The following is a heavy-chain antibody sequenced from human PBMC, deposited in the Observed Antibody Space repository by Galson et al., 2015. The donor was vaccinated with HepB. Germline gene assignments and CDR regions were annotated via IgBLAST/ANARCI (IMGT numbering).Heavy chain of an antibody. D-gene: IGHD6-13*01. CDR3: VRDNMGRIAAAVPNWFDP. V-gene: IGHV1-69*13. CDR2: IIPTFGIA. J-gene: IGHJ5*02. Sequence: SVKVSCKASGGTFSSYGISWVRQAPGQGLEWMGGIIPTFGIANYAQKLQGRVTITADESTSTAYMELSSLRSEDTAVYYCVRDNMGRIAAAVPNWFDPWGQGTLVTVSS. CDR1: GGTFSSYG.